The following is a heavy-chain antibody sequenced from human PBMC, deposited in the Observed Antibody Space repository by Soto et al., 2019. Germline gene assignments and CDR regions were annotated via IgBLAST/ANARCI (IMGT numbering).Heavy chain of an antibody. CDR2: IIPILGIA. CDR3: ARGSGSYDSNGPFDY. D-gene: IGHD3-22*01. Sequence: SVKVFCKASRGTLSSYTLSSVQQAPGQGLEWMGRIIPILGIANYAQKFQGRVTITADKSTSTVYMELSSLRSEDTAVYYCARGSGSYDSNGPFDYWGQGTLVTVSS. V-gene: IGHV1-69*02. J-gene: IGHJ4*02. CDR1: RGTLSSYT.